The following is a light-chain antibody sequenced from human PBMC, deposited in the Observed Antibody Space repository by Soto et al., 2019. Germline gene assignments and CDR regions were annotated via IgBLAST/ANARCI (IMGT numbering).Light chain of an antibody. Sequence: DVHLAQSPSSLSAAVGDRVTITCRARQSINNYLNWYQQKPGEAPKLLVYAASTLQDGVPSRFSGSGSGTDFPLAISRLQPEDFAEYYCQQSYSSWLTFGGGTTVQI. CDR1: QSINNY. CDR2: AAS. CDR3: QQSYSSWLT. J-gene: IGKJ4*01. V-gene: IGKV1-39*01.